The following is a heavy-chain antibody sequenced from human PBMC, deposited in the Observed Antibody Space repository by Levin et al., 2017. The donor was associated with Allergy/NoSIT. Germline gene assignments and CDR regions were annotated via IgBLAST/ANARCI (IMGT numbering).Heavy chain of an antibody. D-gene: IGHD3-10*01. CDR3: ARRITVVRGAPYGIFDH. J-gene: IGHJ4*02. CDR1: GGSISSGDYY. CDR2: IYYTGNT. V-gene: IGHV4-31*03. Sequence: MPSETLSLTCNVSGGSISSGDYYWSWIRQHPGRGLEWIGYIYYTGNTYSNPSLKSRLTMSVDTSKNQFSLKLNSVTAADTAVYYCARRITVVRGAPYGIFDHWGQGALVTVSS.